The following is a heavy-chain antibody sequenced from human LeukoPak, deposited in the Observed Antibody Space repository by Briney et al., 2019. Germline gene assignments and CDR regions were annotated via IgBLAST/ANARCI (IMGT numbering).Heavy chain of an antibody. V-gene: IGHV1-8*01. CDR2: MNPNSGNT. D-gene: IGHD6-19*01. CDR3: AYSSGWYYSFDY. Sequence: GASVKVSCKASGYTFTSYDINWVRQATGQGLEWMGWMNPNSGNTGYAQKFQGRVTVTRNTSISTASMELSSLRSEDTAVYYCAYSSGWYYSFDYWGQGTLVTVSS. J-gene: IGHJ4*02. CDR1: GYTFTSYD.